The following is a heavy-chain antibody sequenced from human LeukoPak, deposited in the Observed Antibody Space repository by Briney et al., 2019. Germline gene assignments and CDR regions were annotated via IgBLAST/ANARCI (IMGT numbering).Heavy chain of an antibody. CDR1: GYTFTSYG. V-gene: IGHV1-18*01. D-gene: IGHD6-13*01. J-gene: IGHJ2*01. CDR2: ISAYNGNT. CDR3: AREIRIAAAGDLVWYFDL. Sequence: ASVKVSCKASGYTFTSYGISWVRQAPGQGLEWMGWISAYNGNTNYAQKLQGRVTMTTDTSTSTAYMELRSLRSDDTAVYYCAREIRIAAAGDLVWYFDLWGRGTLVTASS.